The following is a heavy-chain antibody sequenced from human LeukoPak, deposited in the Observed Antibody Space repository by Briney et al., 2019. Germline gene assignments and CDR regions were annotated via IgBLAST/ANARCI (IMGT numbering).Heavy chain of an antibody. CDR2: ISSSSSTI. CDR3: AKDKMGSGDSYFDY. CDR1: GFTFSSYS. V-gene: IGHV3-48*04. D-gene: IGHD2-15*01. Sequence: GGSLRLSCAASGFTFSSYSMNWVRQAPGKGLEWVSYISSSSSTIYYADSVKGRFTISRDNAKNSLSLQMNSLRAEDTALYYCAKDKMGSGDSYFDYWGQGTLVTVSS. J-gene: IGHJ4*02.